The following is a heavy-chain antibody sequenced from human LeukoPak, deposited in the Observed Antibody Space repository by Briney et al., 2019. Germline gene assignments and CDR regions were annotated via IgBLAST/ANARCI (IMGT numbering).Heavy chain of an antibody. CDR1: GFTFSSYW. V-gene: IGHV3-74*01. J-gene: IGHJ6*03. Sequence: GGSLRLSCAASGFTFSSYWMHWVRQAPGKGLVGVSRINTDGSSTSYADSVKGRFTISRDNAKNTLYLQMNSLRAEDTAVYYCARVGFLGFPLYYYYMDVWGKGTTVTVSS. CDR2: INTDGSST. CDR3: ARVGFLGFPLYYYYMDV. D-gene: IGHD7-27*01.